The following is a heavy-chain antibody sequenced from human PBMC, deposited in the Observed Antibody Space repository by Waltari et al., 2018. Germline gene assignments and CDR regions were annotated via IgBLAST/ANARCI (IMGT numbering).Heavy chain of an antibody. CDR2: VYSGGSTT. CDR1: GFTFRDSA. CDR3: AKDLGGTDWSHYFDS. J-gene: IGHJ4*02. D-gene: IGHD2-21*01. V-gene: IGHV3-23*03. Sequence: EVQLLESGGGLAQPGGSLRLSCAASGFTFRDSAMSWVRQAPGKGLEWVSVVYSGGSTTYYSDSVKGRFTISRDDSKNTMFLQMNSLRAEDTAIYYCAKDLGGTDWSHYFDSWGQGTLIAVSS.